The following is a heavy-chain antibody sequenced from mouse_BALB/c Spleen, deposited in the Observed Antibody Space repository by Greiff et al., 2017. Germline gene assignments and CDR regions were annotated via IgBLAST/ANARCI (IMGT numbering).Heavy chain of an antibody. J-gene: IGHJ4*01. V-gene: IGHV1S81*02. D-gene: IGHD2-14*01. Sequence: QVQLKQPGAELVKPGASVKLSCKASGYTFTSYWMHWVKQRPGQGLEWIGEINPSNGRTNYNEKFKSKATLTVDKSSSTAYMQLSSLTSEDSAVYYCARSTHLSYRYDDAMDYWGQGTSVTVSS. CDR2: INPSNGRT. CDR1: GYTFTSYW. CDR3: ARSTHLSYRYDDAMDY.